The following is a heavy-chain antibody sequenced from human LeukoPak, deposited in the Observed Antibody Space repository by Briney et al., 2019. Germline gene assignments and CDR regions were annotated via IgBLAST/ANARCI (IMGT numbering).Heavy chain of an antibody. J-gene: IGHJ4*02. CDR2: INPNSGGT. V-gene: IGHV1-2*04. CDR1: GYTFTGYY. Sequence: GASVKVSCKASGYTFTGYYMHWVRQAPGQGLEWMGWINPNSGGTNYAQKFQGWVTMTRDTSISTAYMELSRLRSDDTAVYYCARDGAARPSPYYFDHWGQGTLVTVSS. D-gene: IGHD6-6*01. CDR3: ARDGAARPSPYYFDH.